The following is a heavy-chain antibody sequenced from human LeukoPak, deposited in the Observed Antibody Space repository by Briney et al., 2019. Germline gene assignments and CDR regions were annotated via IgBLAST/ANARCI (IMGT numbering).Heavy chain of an antibody. CDR1: GFTFSSYA. Sequence: AGRSLRLSCAASGFTFSSYAMHWVRQAPGKGLEWVAVISYDGSNKYYADSVKGRFTISRDNSKNTLYLQMNSLRAEDTAVHYCAREAEWELLHDYWGQGTLVTVSS. J-gene: IGHJ4*02. CDR3: AREAEWELLHDY. V-gene: IGHV3-30-3*01. CDR2: ISYDGSNK. D-gene: IGHD1-26*01.